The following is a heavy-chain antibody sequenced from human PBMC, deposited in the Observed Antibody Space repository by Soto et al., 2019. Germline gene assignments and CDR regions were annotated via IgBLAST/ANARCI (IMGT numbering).Heavy chain of an antibody. CDR2: IYYTGGT. D-gene: IGHD6-6*01. CDR3: AREDSSSGGAIFDY. V-gene: IGHV4-59*01. J-gene: IGHJ4*02. Sequence: WTWIRQPPGKGLEWIGYIYYTGGTKYNPSLKSRVTMSIDTSKNQFSLNLSSVTAADTAVYYCAREDSSSGGAIFDYWCQGTLVTASS.